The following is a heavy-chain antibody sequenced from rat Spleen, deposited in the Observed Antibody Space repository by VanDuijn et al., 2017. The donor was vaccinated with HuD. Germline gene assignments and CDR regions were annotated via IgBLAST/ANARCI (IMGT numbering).Heavy chain of an antibody. CDR3: ATDGYYDGIYYSGYVMDA. Sequence: EVQLVESGGGLMQPGRSLKLSCVASGFTFSVYGMHWIRQAPTKGLEWVASISPSGTISHYRDSVKGRFTISRDNAKNTLYLQMDSLKSEDTATYYCATDGYYDGIYYSGYVMDAWAQGASVTVSS. V-gene: IGHV5-19*01. CDR2: ISPSGTIS. J-gene: IGHJ4*01. D-gene: IGHD1-12*02. CDR1: GFTFSVYG.